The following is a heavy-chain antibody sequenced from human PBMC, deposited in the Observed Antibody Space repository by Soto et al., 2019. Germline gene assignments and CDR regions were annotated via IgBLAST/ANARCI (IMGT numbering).Heavy chain of an antibody. D-gene: IGHD2-15*01. V-gene: IGHV1-18*01. CDR2: ISAYNGNT. Sequence: ASVKVSCKASGYTFTSYGISWVRQAPGQGLEWMGWISAYNGNTNYAQKLQGRVTMTTDTSTSTAYMELRSLRSDDTALYYCARDRDIVVVVADSDFDYWGQGTLVTVSS. CDR1: GYTFTSYG. J-gene: IGHJ4*02. CDR3: ARDRDIVVVVADSDFDY.